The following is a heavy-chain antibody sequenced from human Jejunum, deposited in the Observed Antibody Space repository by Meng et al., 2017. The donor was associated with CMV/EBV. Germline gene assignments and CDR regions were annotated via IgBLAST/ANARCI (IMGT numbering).Heavy chain of an antibody. CDR1: FPFDEYA. Sequence: FPFDEYAMYWVRQAPGKGLEWVSYINWNSGSIGYADSVRGRFTISRDNARNSLYLQMNSLRAEDTALYYCVKDNGPSDYYYGMDVWGQGTTVTVSS. CDR2: INWNSGSI. CDR3: VKDNGPSDYYYGMDV. J-gene: IGHJ6*02. V-gene: IGHV3-9*01.